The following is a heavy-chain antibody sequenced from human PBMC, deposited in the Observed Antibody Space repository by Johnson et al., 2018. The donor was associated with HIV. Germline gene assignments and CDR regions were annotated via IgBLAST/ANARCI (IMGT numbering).Heavy chain of an antibody. CDR1: GFTVSTYH. D-gene: IGHD4-11*01. CDR3: ARETRDDAFDI. CDR2: IYSGGST. Sequence: VQLVESGGGLIQPGESLRLSCAASGFTVSTYHMSWVRQAPGKGLEWVSVIYSGGSTYYEDSVKGRFTISRDNAKNDLDLQMHSLRAEDTAMYYCARETRDDAFDIWGRGTMVTVSS. J-gene: IGHJ3*02. V-gene: IGHV3-53*01.